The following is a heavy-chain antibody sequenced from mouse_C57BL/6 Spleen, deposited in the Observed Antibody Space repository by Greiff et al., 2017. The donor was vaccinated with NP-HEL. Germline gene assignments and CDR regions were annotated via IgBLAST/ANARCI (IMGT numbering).Heavy chain of an antibody. CDR1: GFTFNTYA. Sequence: EVKLMESGGGLVQPKGSLKLSCAASGFTFNTYAMHWVRQAPGKGLEWVARIRSKSSNYATYYADSVKDRFTISRDDSQSMLYLQMNNLKTEDTAMYYCVREGYYGSSPVYYGNYDWYFDVWGTGTTVTVSS. J-gene: IGHJ1*03. V-gene: IGHV10-3*01. CDR3: VREGYYGSSPVYYGNYDWYFDV. D-gene: IGHD2-1*01. CDR2: IRSKSSNYAT.